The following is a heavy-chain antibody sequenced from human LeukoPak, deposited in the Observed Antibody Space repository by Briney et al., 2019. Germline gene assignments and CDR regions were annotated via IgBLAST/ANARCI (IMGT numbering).Heavy chain of an antibody. CDR1: GGSISSSGYY. CDR2: MSYSGSA. D-gene: IGHD2-15*01. Sequence: SETLSLTCTVSGGSISSSGYYWGWIRQPPGKGLEWIGSMSYSGSAFYNPSLKSRVTISVDTSKNQFSLKVTSVTAADTAVYYCARLTEGWWGQGALVTVSS. J-gene: IGHJ4*02. V-gene: IGHV4-39*01. CDR3: ARLTEGW.